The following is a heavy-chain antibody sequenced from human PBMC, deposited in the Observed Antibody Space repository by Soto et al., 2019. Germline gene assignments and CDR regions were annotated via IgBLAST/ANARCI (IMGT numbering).Heavy chain of an antibody. D-gene: IGHD4-17*01. CDR3: ARGIPLTRATTREFDF. CDR1: GYTFTGYY. V-gene: IGHV1-2*02. Sequence: QVQLVQSGAEVKKPGASVKVSCKASGYTFTGYYMHWVRQAPGQGLEWMGWINPNSGGTNHAQKFQDRVTLPRDTSMSSPYMDQSKLRYNASAVYYCARGIPLTRATTREFDFWGQGTLVNVSS. CDR2: INPNSGGT. J-gene: IGHJ4*01.